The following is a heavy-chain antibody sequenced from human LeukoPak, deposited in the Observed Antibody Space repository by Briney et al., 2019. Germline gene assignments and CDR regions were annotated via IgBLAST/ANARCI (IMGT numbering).Heavy chain of an antibody. Sequence: GGSLRLSCVASGFTFSGYGMQWVRQAPGAGLQLVAAIWFDARDEYHTDSVKGRFTISRDNAKNSLYLQMNSLRAEDTALYYCAKDKSMVRGVIRNYYYYYGMDVWGQGTTVTVSS. CDR1: GFTFSGYG. J-gene: IGHJ6*02. CDR3: AKDKSMVRGVIRNYYYYYGMDV. V-gene: IGHV3-33*03. D-gene: IGHD3-10*01. CDR2: IWFDARDE.